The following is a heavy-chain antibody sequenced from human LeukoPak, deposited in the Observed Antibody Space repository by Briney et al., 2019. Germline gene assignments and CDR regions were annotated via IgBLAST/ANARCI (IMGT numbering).Heavy chain of an antibody. CDR1: GDSINNYF. V-gene: IGHV4-59*01. CDR3: ASLGGYYDSSNSSQLETFDI. CDR2: IHNTGSS. J-gene: IGHJ3*02. D-gene: IGHD3-10*01. Sequence: SETLSLTCTVSGDSINNYFWSWIRQPPGKGLEWIGDIHNTGSSNYNPSLKSRVSCSVDTSENQRSLRLNSMTAADTAVYYCASLGGYYDSSNSSQLETFDIWGQGTMVTVSS.